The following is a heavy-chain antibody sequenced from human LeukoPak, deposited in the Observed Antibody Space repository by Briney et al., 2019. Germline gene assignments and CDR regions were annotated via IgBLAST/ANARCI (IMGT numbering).Heavy chain of an antibody. CDR1: GFTVSSNY. V-gene: IGHV3-53*01. D-gene: IGHD3-9*01. CDR3: AREDILTGSDY. Sequence: GGSLRLSCAASGFTVSSNYMSWVRQAPGKGLEWVSVIYSGGSTYYADSVKGRFTISRDNSKNTLYLQRNSLRAEDTAVYYCAREDILTGSDYGGQGTLVTVPS. CDR2: IYSGGST. J-gene: IGHJ4*02.